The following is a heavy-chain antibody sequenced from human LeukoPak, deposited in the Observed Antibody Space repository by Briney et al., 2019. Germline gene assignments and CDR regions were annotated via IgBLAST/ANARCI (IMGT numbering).Heavy chain of an antibody. Sequence: SETLSLTCAVYGGSFSGYYWSWIRQPPGKGLEWIGEINHSGSTNYNPSLKSRVTISVDTSKNQLSLKLSSVTAADTAVYYCAREDSGYDNFDYWGQGTLVTVSS. CDR1: GGSFSGYY. J-gene: IGHJ4*02. CDR2: INHSGST. CDR3: AREDSGYDNFDY. V-gene: IGHV4-34*01. D-gene: IGHD5-12*01.